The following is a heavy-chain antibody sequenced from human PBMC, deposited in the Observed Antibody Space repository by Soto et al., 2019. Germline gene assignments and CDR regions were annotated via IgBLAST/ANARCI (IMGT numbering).Heavy chain of an antibody. J-gene: IGHJ4*02. D-gene: IGHD3-10*01. Sequence: QVQLQESGPGLVKPSQTLSLTCTVSGGSINSGGYYWSWIRQHPGKGLEWIGYIYNSGSTYYNPSLKSRVTISVDTSKNQFSLKLSSVTAADTAVYCCARGITMVRGVIHTPYFDYWGQGTPGHRLL. CDR3: ARGITMVRGVIHTPYFDY. CDR1: GGSINSGGYY. V-gene: IGHV4-31*03. CDR2: IYNSGST.